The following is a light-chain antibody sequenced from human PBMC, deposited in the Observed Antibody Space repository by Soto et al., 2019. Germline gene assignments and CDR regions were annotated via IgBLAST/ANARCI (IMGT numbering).Light chain of an antibody. V-gene: IGLV2-11*01. CDR2: DVS. J-gene: IGLJ1*01. Sequence: LTQPRSVSGSPGQSVTISCTGTNSDVSGFNYVSWYQQHPGKAPKLVIYDVSKRPSEVPDRFSGSKSGNTASLTISGLQAEDEADYYCCSYAGSYVFASGTKVTVL. CDR3: CSYAGSYV. CDR1: NSDVSGFNY.